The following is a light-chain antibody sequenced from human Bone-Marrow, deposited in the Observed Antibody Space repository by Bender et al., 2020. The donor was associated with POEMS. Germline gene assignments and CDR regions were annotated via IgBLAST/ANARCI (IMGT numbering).Light chain of an antibody. V-gene: IGLV2-18*02. CDR3: CSYATSSTYV. J-gene: IGLJ1*01. CDR1: TSDIATYNR. Sequence: QSALTQPPSVSGSPGQSVTISCTATTSDIATYNRVSWYQQPPGTAPKLVIYEVTNRPSGVPDRFSGSKSATSASLAITGLQAEDEADYYYCSYATSSTYVFGSGTKVTVL. CDR2: EVT.